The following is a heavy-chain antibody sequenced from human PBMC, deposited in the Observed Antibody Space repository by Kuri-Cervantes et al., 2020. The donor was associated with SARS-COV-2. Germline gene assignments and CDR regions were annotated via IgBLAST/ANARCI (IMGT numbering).Heavy chain of an antibody. Sequence: SGPPLAKPTETLTPPCTVSGFSLSNARMGVSWIRQPPGKALEWLAHIFSNDEKSYSTSLKSRLTISKDTSKSQVVLTMTSMDPVDTATYYCARFLGATAAFDIWGQGTMVTVSS. D-gene: IGHD1-26*01. CDR3: ARFLGATAAFDI. CDR1: GFSLSNARMG. CDR2: IFSNDEK. V-gene: IGHV2-26*01. J-gene: IGHJ3*02.